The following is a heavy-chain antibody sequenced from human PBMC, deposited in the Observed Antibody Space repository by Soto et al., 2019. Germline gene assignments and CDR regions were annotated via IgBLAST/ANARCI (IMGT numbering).Heavy chain of an antibody. V-gene: IGHV4-4*02. CDR2: IHHRGSS. Sequence: QGQLQESGPGLVKPSWTLSLTCAVSSGSISSSNWWSWVRQPPGKGLEWIGEIHHRGSSNYNPSLKSRVTLSVDKSKNPFSLNLSSVTAADTAVYYCARVTESDAFDIWGQGTMVTVSS. CDR3: ARVTESDAFDI. J-gene: IGHJ3*02. CDR1: SGSISSSNW.